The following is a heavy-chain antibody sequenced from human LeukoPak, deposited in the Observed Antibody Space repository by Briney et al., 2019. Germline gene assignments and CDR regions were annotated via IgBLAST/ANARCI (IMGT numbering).Heavy chain of an antibody. D-gene: IGHD6-19*01. CDR3: ARDGSSGWRARNWFDP. J-gene: IGHJ5*02. Sequence: GGSLRLSCAASGFTFSSYAMHWVRQAPGKGLEWVAVISYDGSNKYYADSVKGRFTISRDNSKNTLYLQMNSLRAEDTAVYYCARDGSSGWRARNWFDPWGQGTLVTVSS. V-gene: IGHV3-30-3*01. CDR2: ISYDGSNK. CDR1: GFTFSSYA.